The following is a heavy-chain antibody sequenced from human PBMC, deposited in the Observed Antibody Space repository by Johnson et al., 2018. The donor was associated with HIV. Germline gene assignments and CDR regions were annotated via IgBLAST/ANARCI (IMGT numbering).Heavy chain of an antibody. CDR2: IGTAGDT. Sequence: MLLVESGGGLVQPGGSLRLSCAASGFTFSSYDMHWVRQATGKGLEWVSAIGTAGDTYYPGSVTGRFTISRENAKNSLYLQMNSLRAGDTAVYYCARGPPLQWELRGNAFDIWGQGTMVTVSS. CDR3: ARGPPLQWELRGNAFDI. CDR1: GFTFSSYD. V-gene: IGHV3-13*01. J-gene: IGHJ3*02. D-gene: IGHD1-26*01.